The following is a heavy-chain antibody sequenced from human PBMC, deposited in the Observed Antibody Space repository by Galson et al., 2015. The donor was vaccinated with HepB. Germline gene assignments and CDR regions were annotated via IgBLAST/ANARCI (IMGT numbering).Heavy chain of an antibody. D-gene: IGHD4-17*01. CDR2: MNPNSGNT. J-gene: IGHJ4*02. CDR3: ARDPDDGDPNFDY. Sequence: SVKVSCKASGYTFTSYDINWVRQATGQGLEWMGWMNPNSGNTGYAQKFQGRVTMTRNTSISTAYMELSSLRSEDTAVYYCARDPDDGDPNFDYWGQGTLVTVSS. CDR1: GYTFTSYD. V-gene: IGHV1-8*01.